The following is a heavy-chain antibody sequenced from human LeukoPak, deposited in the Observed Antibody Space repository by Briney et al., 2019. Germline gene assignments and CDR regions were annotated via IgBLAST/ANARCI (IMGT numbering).Heavy chain of an antibody. J-gene: IGHJ4*02. Sequence: GGSLRLSCAASGVTFSSYGMHWVRQAPGKGLEWVAVICYDGSNKYYADSVKGRFTISRDNSKNTLYLQMTRLRAADTAVYSCAKDRGAVAGTGTAMRYWGQGTLVTVSS. CDR1: GVTFSSYG. D-gene: IGHD6-19*01. CDR3: AKDRGAVAGTGTAMRY. V-gene: IGHV3-33*06. CDR2: ICYDGSNK.